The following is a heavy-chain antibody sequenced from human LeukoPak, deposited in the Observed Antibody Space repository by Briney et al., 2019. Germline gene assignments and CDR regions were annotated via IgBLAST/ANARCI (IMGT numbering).Heavy chain of an antibody. CDR3: AKDRHSSGWYAIDY. D-gene: IGHD6-13*01. CDR1: GFTFDDYA. J-gene: IGHJ4*02. Sequence: PGGSLRLSCAASGFTFDDYAMHWVRQAPGKGLEWVSGISWNSGRIAYADSVKGRFTISRDNAKNSLYLQMNSLRTEDTALYYCAKDRHSSGWYAIDYWGQGTLVTVSS. CDR2: ISWNSGRI. V-gene: IGHV3-9*01.